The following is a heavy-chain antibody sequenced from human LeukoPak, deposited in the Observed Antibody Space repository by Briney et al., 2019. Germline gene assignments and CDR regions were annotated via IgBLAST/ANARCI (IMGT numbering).Heavy chain of an antibody. CDR3: ARDGGLQLVRY. Sequence: GASVKVSCKASGYTFTDYYIHWVRQAPGQGLEWMGWVDPNSGDTTYAQKFQGRVTMTRDTSISTAYMELSRLRSDDAAVYYCARDGGLQLVRYWGQGTLVTVSS. V-gene: IGHV1-2*02. J-gene: IGHJ4*02. D-gene: IGHD6-6*01. CDR1: GYTFTDYY. CDR2: VDPNSGDT.